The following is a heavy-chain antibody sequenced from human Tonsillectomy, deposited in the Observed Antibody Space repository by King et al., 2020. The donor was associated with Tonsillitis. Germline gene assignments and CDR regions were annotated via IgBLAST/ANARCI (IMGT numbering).Heavy chain of an antibody. CDR3: AKDGIGLSGWYFDL. Sequence: VQLVESGGGVVQPGTSLRLSCAASGFTFGNYDMHWVRQAPGKGLEWVALIAYDASYENYADSVKGRFTISRDNSKNTLYLEMNSLRVEDTDVYYCAKDGIGLSGWYFDLWGRGTLVTVSS. V-gene: IGHV3-30*18. CDR1: GFTFGNYD. CDR2: IAYDASYE. D-gene: IGHD3-16*01. J-gene: IGHJ2*01.